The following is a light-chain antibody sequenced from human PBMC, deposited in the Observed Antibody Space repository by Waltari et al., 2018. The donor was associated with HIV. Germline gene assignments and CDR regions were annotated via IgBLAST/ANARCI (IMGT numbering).Light chain of an antibody. CDR2: GNG. CDR1: RPTTAAAYV. Sequence: QSVLPHPPSLPGAPGQRVTISCTASRPTTAAAYVLPRFHQLPGTAPNLLSYGNGNRHSGVPDRFSGSKSGTSAALAITGLQAEDEADYYCQSYDSSLSGPYVVFGGGTKLTVL. V-gene: IGLV1-40*01. CDR3: QSYDSSLSGPYVV. J-gene: IGLJ2*01.